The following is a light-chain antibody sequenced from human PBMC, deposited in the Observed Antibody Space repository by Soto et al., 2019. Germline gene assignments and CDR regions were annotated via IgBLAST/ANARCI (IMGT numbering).Light chain of an antibody. CDR3: QQYGRSPRT. CDR2: GAS. CDR1: QSVSYSF. J-gene: IGKJ2*01. Sequence: EIALTHSPGTLSLSPGAGATLSCRGRQSVSYSFLAWYLQKPGQGPRLLIYGASSRATGIPDRFSGSESGTDFTLTISIQEAEDLAVYYFQQYGRSPRTFGEGTKLDIK. V-gene: IGKV3-20*01.